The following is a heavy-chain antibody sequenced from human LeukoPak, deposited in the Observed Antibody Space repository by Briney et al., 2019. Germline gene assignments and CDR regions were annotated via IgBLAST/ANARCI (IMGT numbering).Heavy chain of an antibody. Sequence: GGSLRLSCAASGFTFDDYAMHWVRQAPGKGLEWVSGISWNSGSIGYADSVKGRFTISRDNAKNSLYLQMNSLRAEDTALYYCAESTAVDTAKIDYWGQGTLVTVSS. CDR1: GFTFDDYA. CDR2: ISWNSGSI. J-gene: IGHJ4*02. D-gene: IGHD5-18*01. CDR3: AESTAVDTAKIDY. V-gene: IGHV3-9*01.